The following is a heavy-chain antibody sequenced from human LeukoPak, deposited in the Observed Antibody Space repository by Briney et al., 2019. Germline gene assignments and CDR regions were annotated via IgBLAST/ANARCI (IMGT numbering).Heavy chain of an antibody. D-gene: IGHD3-22*01. V-gene: IGHV3-74*01. CDR3: ARMVIHNMDV. J-gene: IGHJ6*03. CDR1: GFTFHSYW. CDR2: IDNDGGST. Sequence: PGGSLRLSCAASGFTFHSYWMHWVRQAPGKGLVWVSRIDNDGGSTTYADSVKGRFTISRDNAKNTLYLQMNSVRAGDTAVYYCARMVIHNMDVWGKGTTVTVSS.